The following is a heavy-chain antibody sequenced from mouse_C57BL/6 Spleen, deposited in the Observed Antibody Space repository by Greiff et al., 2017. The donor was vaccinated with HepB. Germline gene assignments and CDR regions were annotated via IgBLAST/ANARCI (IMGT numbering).Heavy chain of an antibody. D-gene: IGHD1-1*01. Sequence: VQLQQSGPELVKPGASVKLSCKASGYTFTSYDINWVKQRPGQGLEWIGWIYPRDGSTKYNEKFKGKATLTVDTSSSTAYMELHSLTSEDSAVYFCARDPITTVVATWYFDVWGTGTTVTVSS. J-gene: IGHJ1*03. CDR1: GYTFTSYD. CDR3: ARDPITTVVATWYFDV. V-gene: IGHV1-85*01. CDR2: IYPRDGST.